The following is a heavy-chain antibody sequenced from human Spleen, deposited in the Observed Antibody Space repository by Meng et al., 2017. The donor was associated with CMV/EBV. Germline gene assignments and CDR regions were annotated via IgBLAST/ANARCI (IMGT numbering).Heavy chain of an antibody. D-gene: IGHD6-13*01. CDR3: ARDLVAAAVGGGWFDP. Sequence: QWHLQESGPGLVKPSEPLSLTCTVSGGSISSYYWSWIRQPAGKGLEWIGRIYTSGSTNYNPSLKSRVTMSVDTSKNQFSLKLSSVTAADTAVYYCARDLVAAAVGGGWFDPWGQGTLVTVSS. J-gene: IGHJ5*02. V-gene: IGHV4-4*07. CDR2: IYTSGST. CDR1: GGSISSYY.